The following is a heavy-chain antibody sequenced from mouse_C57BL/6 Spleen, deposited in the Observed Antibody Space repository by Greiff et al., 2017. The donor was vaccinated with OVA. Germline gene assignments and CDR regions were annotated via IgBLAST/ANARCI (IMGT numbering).Heavy chain of an antibody. D-gene: IGHD1-1*01. CDR3: ARPITTVVATRDAMDY. J-gene: IGHJ4*01. V-gene: IGHV14-3*01. Sequence: EVQLQQSVAELVRPGASVKLSCTASGFNIKNTYMHWVKQRPEQGLEWIGRIDPANGNTKYAPKFQGKATMTADTSSNTAYLQLSSLTSEDTAIYYCARPITTVVATRDAMDYWGQGTSVTVSS. CDR1: GFNIKNTY. CDR2: IDPANGNT.